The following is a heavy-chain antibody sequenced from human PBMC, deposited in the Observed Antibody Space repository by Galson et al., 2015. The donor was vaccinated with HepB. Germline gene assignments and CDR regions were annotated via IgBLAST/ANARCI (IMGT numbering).Heavy chain of an antibody. D-gene: IGHD6-19*01. CDR2: INPSSGDT. J-gene: IGHJ4*02. CDR3: ARAGGNGWYEYDY. CDR1: GYTFTGYY. Sequence: SVKVSCKASGYTFTGYYIHWVRQAPGQGLEWMGRINPSSGDTNYVQKFQGRVTMTRDTSISTTYMELSSLRSDDTVIYYCARAGGNGWYEYDYWGQGTLVTVSS. V-gene: IGHV1-2*05.